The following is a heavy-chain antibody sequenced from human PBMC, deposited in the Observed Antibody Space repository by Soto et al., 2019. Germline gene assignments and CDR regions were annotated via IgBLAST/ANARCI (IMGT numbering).Heavy chain of an antibody. Sequence: TLSLTCTVSGGSISSGGYYWSWIRQHPGKGLEWIGYIYYSGSTYYNPSLKSRVTISVDTSKNQFSLKLSSVTAADTAVYYCASRESSSWYHYYYYYGMDVWGQGTTVTVSS. D-gene: IGHD6-13*01. CDR2: IYYSGST. CDR1: GGSISSGGYY. J-gene: IGHJ6*02. CDR3: ASRESSSWYHYYYYYGMDV. V-gene: IGHV4-31*03.